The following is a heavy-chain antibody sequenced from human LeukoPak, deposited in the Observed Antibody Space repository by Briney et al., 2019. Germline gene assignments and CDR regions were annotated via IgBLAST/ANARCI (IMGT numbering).Heavy chain of an antibody. D-gene: IGHD2-2*01. Sequence: ASVKVSCKASGYTFTSYGISWVRQAPGQGLEWMGWISAYNGNTNYAQKLQGRVTMTTDTSTSTAYMELRSLRSDDTAVYYCARAIYCSSTSCYEPVDAFDIWGQGTMVTVSS. V-gene: IGHV1-18*01. CDR1: GYTFTSYG. CDR2: ISAYNGNT. J-gene: IGHJ3*02. CDR3: ARAIYCSSTSCYEPVDAFDI.